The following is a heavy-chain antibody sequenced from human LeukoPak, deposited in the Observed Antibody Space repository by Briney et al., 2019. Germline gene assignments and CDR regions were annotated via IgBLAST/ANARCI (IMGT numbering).Heavy chain of an antibody. V-gene: IGHV3-9*01. J-gene: IGHJ6*02. CDR3: AKGLGQYRYGMDV. CDR2: ISWNSGSI. Sequence: GGSLRLSCAASGFTFDDYAMHWVRQAPGKGLEWVSGISWNSGSIGYADSVKGRFTISRDNAKNSLYLQMNSLRAGDTALYYCAKGLGQYRYGMDVWGQGTTVTVSS. D-gene: IGHD2-2*01. CDR1: GFTFDDYA.